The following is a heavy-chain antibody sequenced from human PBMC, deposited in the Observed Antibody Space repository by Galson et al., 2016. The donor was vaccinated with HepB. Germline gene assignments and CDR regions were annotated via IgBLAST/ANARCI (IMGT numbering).Heavy chain of an antibody. D-gene: IGHD6-19*01. CDR2: ISSSGSTR. V-gene: IGHV3-11*01. CDR3: ARDFITVAGTSISGYYGMDV. CDR1: GFTFSDYY. J-gene: IGHJ6*02. Sequence: CAASGFTFSDYYMCWIRQAPGKGLEWVSYISSSGSTRYYADSVKGRFTISRDNAKNSLYLQMNSLRAEDTAVYYCARDFITVAGTSISGYYGMDVWGQGTTVTVSS.